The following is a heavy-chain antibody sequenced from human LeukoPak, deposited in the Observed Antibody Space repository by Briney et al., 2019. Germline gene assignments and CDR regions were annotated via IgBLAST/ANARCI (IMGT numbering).Heavy chain of an antibody. D-gene: IGHD2/OR15-2a*01. CDR3: ARGGLSIMGY. V-gene: IGHV3-48*01. J-gene: IGHJ4*02. CDR2: ISSSGSTK. CDR1: GYIFSTYW. Sequence: GGSLRLSCVGSGYIFSTYWMNWVRQAPGKGLERVSYISSSGSTKYYADSVKGRFTISRDNARNSLYLQMNSLRAEDTAVYFCARGGLSIMGYWGQGTLVTVSS.